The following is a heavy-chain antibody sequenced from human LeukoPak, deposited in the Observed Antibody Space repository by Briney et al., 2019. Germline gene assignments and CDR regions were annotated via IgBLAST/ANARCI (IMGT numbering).Heavy chain of an antibody. CDR1: GFTFSSYW. Sequence: SGGSLRLSCAASGFTFSSYWMGWVRQAPGKGLEWVANIKQDGSEKYYVDSVKGRFTISRDNAKNSLYLQMNSLRAEDTAVYYCARSGPICSGGSCYYRYWGQGTLVTVSS. CDR2: IKQDGSEK. CDR3: ARSGPICSGGSCYYRY. V-gene: IGHV3-7*01. D-gene: IGHD2-15*01. J-gene: IGHJ4*02.